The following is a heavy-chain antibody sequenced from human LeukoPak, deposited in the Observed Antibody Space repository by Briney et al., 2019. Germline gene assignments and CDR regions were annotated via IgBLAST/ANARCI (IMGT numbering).Heavy chain of an antibody. CDR3: ARDSSSFYGSGSYSGFDY. D-gene: IGHD3-10*01. V-gene: IGHV4-30-4*01. Sequence: SETLSLTCTVSGGSISSGDYYWSWIRQPPGKGLEWIVYIYYSGSTYYNPSLKSRVTISVDTSKNQFSLKLSSVTAADTAVYYCARDSSSFYGSGSYSGFDYWGQGTLVTVSS. J-gene: IGHJ4*02. CDR2: IYYSGST. CDR1: GGSISSGDYY.